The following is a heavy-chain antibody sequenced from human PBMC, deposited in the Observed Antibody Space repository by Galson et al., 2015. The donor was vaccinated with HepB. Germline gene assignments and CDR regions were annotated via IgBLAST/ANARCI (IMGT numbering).Heavy chain of an antibody. V-gene: IGHV3-7*01. CDR1: GFTFSNFW. Sequence: SLRLSCATSGFTFSNFWMNWVRQAPGKGLEWVASISQDGSEKYYVDSLKGRFTISRDNAKTSLSLQMNSLRAEDTAVYYCARDVGWYYFDYWGQGTLVTVSS. CDR3: ARDVGWYYFDY. CDR2: ISQDGSEK. D-gene: IGHD6-19*01. J-gene: IGHJ4*02.